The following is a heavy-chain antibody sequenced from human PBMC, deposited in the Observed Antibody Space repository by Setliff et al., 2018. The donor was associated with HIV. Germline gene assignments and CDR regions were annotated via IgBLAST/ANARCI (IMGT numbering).Heavy chain of an antibody. Sequence: PGGSLRLSCAASGFTLNHAWMSWVRQAPGKGLEWVGRIKTKTDGGTTDYAAPVKGRFTISRDDSENTLYLQMISLKTEDTAVYYCTTGTRLVDWGQGALVTVSS. CDR1: GFTLNHAW. CDR2: IKTKTDGGTT. V-gene: IGHV3-15*01. D-gene: IGHD2-21*01. CDR3: TTGTRLVD. J-gene: IGHJ4*02.